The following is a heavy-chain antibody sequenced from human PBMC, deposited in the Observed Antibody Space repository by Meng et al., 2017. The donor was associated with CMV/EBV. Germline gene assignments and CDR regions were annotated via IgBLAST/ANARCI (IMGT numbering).Heavy chain of an antibody. D-gene: IGHD1-26*01. CDR2: ISSSSSYI. Sequence: GALKISCAASGFTFSSYSMNWVRQAPGKGLEWVSSISSSSSYIYYADSVKGRFTISRDNAKNSLYLQMNSLRAEDTAVYYCACGLYYYYGMDVWGQGTTVTVSS. CDR3: ACGLYYYYGMDV. V-gene: IGHV3-21*01. J-gene: IGHJ6*02. CDR1: GFTFSSYS.